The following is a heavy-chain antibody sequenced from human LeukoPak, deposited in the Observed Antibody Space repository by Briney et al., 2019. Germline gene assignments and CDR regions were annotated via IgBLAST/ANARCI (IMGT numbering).Heavy chain of an antibody. D-gene: IGHD2-2*01. CDR3: ARGPAVPLY. V-gene: IGHV3-48*03. Sequence: PGGSLRLSCAASGLIFSSFAMNWVRQAPGKGLEWISYITSSGTISYADSVKGRFTISRDNAKNSLYLQMNSLRAEDTAVYYCARGPAVPLYWGRGTLVTVSS. J-gene: IGHJ4*02. CDR1: GLIFSSFA. CDR2: ITSSGTI.